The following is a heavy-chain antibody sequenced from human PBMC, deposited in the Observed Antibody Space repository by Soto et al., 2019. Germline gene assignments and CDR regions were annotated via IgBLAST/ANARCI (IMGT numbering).Heavy chain of an antibody. J-gene: IGHJ4*02. CDR2: ISYDGSNK. V-gene: IGHV3-30-3*01. CDR1: GFTFSSYA. CDR3: ATGHSYGYSPFDY. Sequence: HPGGSLRLCCAASGFTFSSYAMHWVRQAPGKGLEWVAVISYDGSNKYYADSVKGRFTISRDNSKNTLYLQMNSLRAEDTAVYYCATGHSYGYSPFDYWGQGTLVTVSS. D-gene: IGHD5-18*01.